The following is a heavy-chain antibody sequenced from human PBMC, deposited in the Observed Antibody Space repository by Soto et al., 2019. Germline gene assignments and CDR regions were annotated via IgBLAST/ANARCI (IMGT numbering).Heavy chain of an antibody. V-gene: IGHV3-30*18. Sequence: GSLRLSCAASGFTFSSYGMHWVRQAPGKGLEWVAVISYDGSNKYYADSVKGRFTISRDNSKNTLYLQMNSLRAEDTAVYYCAKPIPNLLRFLEWFPPWFDPWGQGTLVTVSS. D-gene: IGHD3-3*01. CDR3: AKPIPNLLRFLEWFPPWFDP. J-gene: IGHJ5*02. CDR1: GFTFSSYG. CDR2: ISYDGSNK.